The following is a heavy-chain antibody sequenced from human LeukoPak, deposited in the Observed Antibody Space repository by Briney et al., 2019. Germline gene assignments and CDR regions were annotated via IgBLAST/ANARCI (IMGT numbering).Heavy chain of an antibody. V-gene: IGHV3-30*02. CDR1: GFTFSSSA. D-gene: IGHD2-8*02. CDR3: AKDGSWSCTD. J-gene: IGHJ4*02. CDR2: IAHHGNNK. Sequence: GGSLRLSCGASGFTFSSSAMHWVREGPGQGLEWVAYIAHHGNNKYYADSVKGRFTISRDNSKGSLYLQMNSLRADDTAVYYCAKDGSWSCTDWGQGTLVRVSS.